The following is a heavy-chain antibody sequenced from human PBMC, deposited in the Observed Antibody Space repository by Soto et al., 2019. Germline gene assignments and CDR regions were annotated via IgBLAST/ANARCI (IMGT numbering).Heavy chain of an antibody. CDR1: GGSISSYY. V-gene: IGHV4-59*01. Sequence: PSETLSLTCTVSGGSISSYYWSWIRQPPGKGLEWIGYIYYSGSTNYNPSLKSRVTISVDTSKNQFSLKLSSVTAADTAVYYCARDDGSYYFDYWGQGTLVTVS. CDR3: ARDDGSYYFDY. CDR2: IYYSGST. J-gene: IGHJ4*02. D-gene: IGHD1-26*01.